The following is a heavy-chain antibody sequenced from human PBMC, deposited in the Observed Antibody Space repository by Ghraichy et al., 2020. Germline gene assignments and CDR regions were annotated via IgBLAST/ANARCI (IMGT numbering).Heavy chain of an antibody. V-gene: IGHV3-7*03. CDR2: IKQDGSEK. CDR3: ARAEGVLRYFDWLGYYFDY. CDR1: GFTFSSYW. J-gene: IGHJ4*02. Sequence: GGSLRLSCAASGFTFSSYWMSWVRQAPGKGLEWVANIKQDGSEKYYVDSVKGRFTISRDNAKNSLYLQMNSLRAEDTAVYYCARAEGVLRYFDWLGYYFDYWGQGTLVTVSS. D-gene: IGHD3-9*01.